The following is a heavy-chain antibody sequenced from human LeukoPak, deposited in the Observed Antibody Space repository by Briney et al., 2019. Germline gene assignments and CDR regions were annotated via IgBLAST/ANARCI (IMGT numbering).Heavy chain of an antibody. J-gene: IGHJ1*01. V-gene: IGHV1-69*01. D-gene: IGHD1-26*01. Sequence: GSSVKVSCKASGGTFSSYAISWVRQAPGQGLEWMGGIIPIFGTANYAQKFQGRVTITADESTSTAYMELSSLRSEDTAVYYCASGNGSYYGLFPQHFQHWGQGTLVTVSS. CDR2: IIPIFGTA. CDR3: ASGNGSYYGLFPQHFQH. CDR1: GGTFSSYA.